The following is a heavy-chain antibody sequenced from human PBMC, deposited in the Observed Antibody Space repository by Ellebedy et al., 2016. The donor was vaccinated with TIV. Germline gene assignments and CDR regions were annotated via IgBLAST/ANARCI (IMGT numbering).Heavy chain of an antibody. D-gene: IGHD2-8*02. J-gene: IGHJ4*02. V-gene: IGHV3-72*01. Sequence: GGSLRLSCVASGLTLSEHHIDWVRQAPGKGLEWVARIKKKPDNYITDYAASVKGRFIISRDDSRNSAFLQMNSLRTEDTAVYYCADLGQGGVEIGWGQGTLVTVSS. CDR3: ADLGQGGVEIG. CDR2: IKKKPDNYIT. CDR1: GLTLSEHH.